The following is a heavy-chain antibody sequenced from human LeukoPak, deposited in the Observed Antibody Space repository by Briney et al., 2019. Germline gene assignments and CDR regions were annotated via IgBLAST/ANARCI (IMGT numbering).Heavy chain of an antibody. V-gene: IGHV3-33*08. Sequence: GGSLRLSCTASGFTFSDYAMHWVRQAPGKGLEWVAVIWNDGTKKYYEDSVKGRFTISRDDSKNMLHLQMNSLRAEDTAVYYCVRDNYNGYPDYWGQGTRVTVSS. CDR3: VRDNYNGYPDY. D-gene: IGHD5-18*01. CDR1: GFTFSDYA. J-gene: IGHJ4*02. CDR2: IWNDGTKK.